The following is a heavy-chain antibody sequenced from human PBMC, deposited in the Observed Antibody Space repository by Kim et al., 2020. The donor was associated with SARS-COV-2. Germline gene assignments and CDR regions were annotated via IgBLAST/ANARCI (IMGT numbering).Heavy chain of an antibody. CDR1: GFTFSSYW. D-gene: IGHD3-10*01. CDR3: ARDHGLLWFGEPTPYFDY. CDR2: IKQDGSEK. V-gene: IGHV3-7*03. J-gene: IGHJ4*02. Sequence: GGSLRLSCAASGFTFSSYWMSWVRQAPGKGLEWVANIKQDGSEKYYVDSVKGRFTISRDNAKNSLYLQMNSLRAEDTAVYYCARDHGLLWFGEPTPYFDYWGQGTLVTVSS.